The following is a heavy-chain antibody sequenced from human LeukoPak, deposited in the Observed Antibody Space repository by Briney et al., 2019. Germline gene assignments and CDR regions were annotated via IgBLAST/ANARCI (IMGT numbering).Heavy chain of an antibody. V-gene: IGHV1-18*01. D-gene: IGHD1-26*01. J-gene: IGHJ6*03. CDR2: ISAYNGNT. CDR3: ARERVGPTSYYYYYMDV. Sequence: ASVKVSCKASGYTFTSYGISWVRQAPGQGLEWMGWISAYNGNTNYAQKLQGRVAMTTDTSTSTAYMELRSLRSDDTAVYYSARERVGPTSYYYYYMDVWGKGTTVTVSS. CDR1: GYTFTSYG.